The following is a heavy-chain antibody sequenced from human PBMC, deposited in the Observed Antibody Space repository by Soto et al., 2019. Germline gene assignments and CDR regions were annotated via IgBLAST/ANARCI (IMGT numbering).Heavy chain of an antibody. D-gene: IGHD2-15*01. J-gene: IGHJ5*02. CDR1: GFTLSTYW. V-gene: IGHV3-74*01. Sequence: EVQLVESGGGLVQPGGSLRLSCAASGFTLSTYWMHWVPQVPGKGLVWVSRISSGGTYTNYADSVKGRFTISRDSARNTLFLQMNYLTGEDTAVYYCARTFVDGMAGFGPWGQGTLVTVSS. CDR3: ARTFVDGMAGFGP. CDR2: ISSGGTYT.